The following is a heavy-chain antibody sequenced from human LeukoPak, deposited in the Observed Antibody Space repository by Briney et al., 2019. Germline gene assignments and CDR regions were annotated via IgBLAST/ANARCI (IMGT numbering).Heavy chain of an antibody. V-gene: IGHV3-73*01. D-gene: IGHD3-22*01. CDR3: TRHFPDPPYYYDSSGYYYELRAFDI. J-gene: IGHJ3*02. CDR1: GFTFSGSA. Sequence: GGSLRLSCAASGFTFSGSAMHWVRQASGKGLEWVGRIRSKANSYATAYAASVKGRFTIAREDSKKRAYLQMNSLKTEDTAVYYCTRHFPDPPYYYDSSGYYYELRAFDIWGQGTMVTVSS. CDR2: IRSKANSYAT.